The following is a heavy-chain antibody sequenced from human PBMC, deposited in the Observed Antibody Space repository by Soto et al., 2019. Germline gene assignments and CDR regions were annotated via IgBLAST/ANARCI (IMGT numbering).Heavy chain of an antibody. J-gene: IGHJ4*02. CDR1: GGSISSSGYY. CDR3: ASAVQYYYDSSGFLAF. V-gene: IGHV4-39*01. Sequence: PSETLSLTCSVSGGSISSSGYYWGWIRQPPGKGLEWIGSIYYSGSTYYNPSLKSRVTISVDTSKNQFSLKLSSVTAADTAVYYCASAVQYYYDSSGFLAFWGQGTLVTVSS. D-gene: IGHD3-22*01. CDR2: IYYSGST.